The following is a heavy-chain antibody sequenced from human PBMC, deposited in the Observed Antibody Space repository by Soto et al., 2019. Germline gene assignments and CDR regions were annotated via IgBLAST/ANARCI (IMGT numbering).Heavy chain of an antibody. CDR2: AIPVYGTT. Sequence: QVQLVQSGAEVKKPGTSVKVSCEVSGGTFSNYAITWVRQAPGQGLEWLGGAIPVYGTTNYAQKFQGRVTITAGESATTTFMWLSSLRSDDTAVYYCARRGVANSRDAFDIWGQGTLVTVS. CDR1: GGTFSNYA. J-gene: IGHJ3*02. CDR3: ARRGVANSRDAFDI. V-gene: IGHV1-69*01. D-gene: IGHD1-26*01.